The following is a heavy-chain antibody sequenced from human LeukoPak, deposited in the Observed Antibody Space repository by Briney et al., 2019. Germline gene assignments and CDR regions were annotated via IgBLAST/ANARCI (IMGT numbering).Heavy chain of an antibody. J-gene: IGHJ4*02. D-gene: IGHD5-24*01. V-gene: IGHV1-2*02. Sequence: ASVEVSCKASGYTFTGYYIHWVRQAPGQGLEWMGWINPNSGVTNYAQKFQGRVTMTRDTSISTAYMELNRPRSDDTAVYYCARGDGDGYNFWYWGQGTLVTVPS. CDR1: GYTFTGYY. CDR3: ARGDGDGYNFWY. CDR2: INPNSGVT.